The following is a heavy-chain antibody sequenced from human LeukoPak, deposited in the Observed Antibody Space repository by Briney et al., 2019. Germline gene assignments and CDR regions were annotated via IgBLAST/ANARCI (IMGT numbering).Heavy chain of an antibody. Sequence: GGSLRLSCTTSGFTFSNYGMHWVRQAPGKGLEWVTFLRYDGNNKYYADSVKGRFTISRDNSKNTLYLQMNSLRAEDTAVYYCAKTLHIVVVVAGNHDAFNIWGQGTMVTVSS. J-gene: IGHJ3*02. CDR2: LRYDGNNK. V-gene: IGHV3-30*02. CDR1: GFTFSNYG. D-gene: IGHD2-15*01. CDR3: AKTLHIVVVVAGNHDAFNI.